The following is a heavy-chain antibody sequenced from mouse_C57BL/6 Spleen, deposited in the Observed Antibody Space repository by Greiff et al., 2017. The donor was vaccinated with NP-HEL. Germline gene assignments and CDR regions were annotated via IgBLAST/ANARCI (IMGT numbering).Heavy chain of an antibody. CDR2: IRSKSSNYET. V-gene: IGHV10-3*01. CDR1: GFTFNTYD. J-gene: IGHJ2*01. Sequence: EVKLVESGGGLVQPKGSLKLSCAASGFTFNTYDMHWVRQAPGKGLEWVASIRSKSSNYETYYADSVKDRITIYRDDTKNMLYLKMKNLKTEATAMYYCVREGGSWYFDYWGQGTTLTVSS. D-gene: IGHD1-1*02. CDR3: VREGGSWYFDY.